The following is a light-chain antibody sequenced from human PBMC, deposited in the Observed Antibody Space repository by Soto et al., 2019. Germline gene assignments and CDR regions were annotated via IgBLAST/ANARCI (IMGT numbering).Light chain of an antibody. V-gene: IGKV3-15*01. CDR3: QQYNNWPPVT. J-gene: IGKJ4*01. Sequence: EIVMTQSPATLSVSPGERATLSCRASQSVSINVAWYQQKPGRAPRLLIYGASTRATGFPARFSGSGSGTEFTLTINSLQSEDSAVYYCQQYNNWPPVTFXGGTKVDIK. CDR2: GAS. CDR1: QSVSIN.